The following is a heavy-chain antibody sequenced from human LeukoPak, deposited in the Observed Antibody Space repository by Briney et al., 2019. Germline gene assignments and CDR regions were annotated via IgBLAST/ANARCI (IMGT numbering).Heavy chain of an antibody. CDR3: ARAFAVVIQTDFDY. CDR1: GFTFSSYW. J-gene: IGHJ4*02. V-gene: IGHV3-74*01. D-gene: IGHD3-3*01. Sequence: GGSLRLSCAASGFTFSSYWMHWVRQTPGKGLVWVSRINSDGSSTSYADSVKGRFTISRDNAKNTLYLQMNSLRAEDTAVYYCARAFAVVIQTDFDYWGQGTLVTVSS. CDR2: INSDGSST.